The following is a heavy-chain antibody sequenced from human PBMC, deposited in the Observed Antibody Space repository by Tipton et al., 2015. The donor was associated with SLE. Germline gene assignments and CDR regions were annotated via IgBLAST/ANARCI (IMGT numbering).Heavy chain of an antibody. CDR2: ISSSSSFS. V-gene: IGHV3-11*06. D-gene: IGHD3-3*01. CDR1: GFTFSDYY. Sequence: SLRLSCAASGFTFSDYYMSWIRQAPGKGLEWVSYISSSSSFSNYADSVKGRFTISRDNAKNSLYLQMNSLRAEDTSVYYCARDAPYYDFWSGQNYYYMDVWGKGTTVTVSS. CDR3: ARDAPYYDFWSGQNYYYMDV. J-gene: IGHJ6*03.